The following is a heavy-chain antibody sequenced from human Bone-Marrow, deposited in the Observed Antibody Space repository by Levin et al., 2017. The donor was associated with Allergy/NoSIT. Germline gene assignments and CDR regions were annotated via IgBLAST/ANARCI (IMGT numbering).Heavy chain of an antibody. CDR3: ARAAQPFTFYDSDGYAY. J-gene: IGHJ4*02. V-gene: IGHV1-18*04. CDR2: VSAYNGHT. Sequence: ASVKVSCKTSGFIFKNYGFIWVRQAPGQGLEWMGWVSAYNGHTNYEVKFHGRVTLSADTSTHTTHMELRSLRSDDTAVYYCARAAQPFTFYDSDGYAYWGQGTLVTVSS. D-gene: IGHD2/OR15-2a*01. CDR1: GFIFKNYG.